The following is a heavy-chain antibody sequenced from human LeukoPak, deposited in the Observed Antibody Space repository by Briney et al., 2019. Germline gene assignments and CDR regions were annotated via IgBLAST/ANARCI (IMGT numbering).Heavy chain of an antibody. V-gene: IGHV3-23*01. D-gene: IGHD2-2*01. Sequence: GGSLSLSCAASGFTFSSYAMSWVRQAPGKGLEWVSAISGSGGSTYYADSVKGRFTISRDNSKNTLYLQMNSLRAEDTAVYYCAKAAYCSSTSCSDEYYYYYYGVDVWGQGTTVTVSS. CDR1: GFTFSSYA. CDR3: AKAAYCSSTSCSDEYYYYYYGVDV. J-gene: IGHJ6*02. CDR2: ISGSGGST.